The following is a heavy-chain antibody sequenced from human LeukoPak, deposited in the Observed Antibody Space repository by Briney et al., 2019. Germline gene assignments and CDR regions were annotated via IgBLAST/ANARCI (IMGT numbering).Heavy chain of an antibody. V-gene: IGHV1-2*02. CDR3: ARGRGTTSSNFDY. CDR2: INPNNGGT. J-gene: IGHJ4*02. D-gene: IGHD2-2*01. Sequence: ASVKVSCKASGYTFTGYYMHWVRQAPGQGLEWMGWINPNNGGTNYAQKFQGRVTMTRDTSISTAYMELRRLTSDGTAVYYCARGRGTTSSNFDYWGQGTLSPSPQ. CDR1: GYTFTGYY.